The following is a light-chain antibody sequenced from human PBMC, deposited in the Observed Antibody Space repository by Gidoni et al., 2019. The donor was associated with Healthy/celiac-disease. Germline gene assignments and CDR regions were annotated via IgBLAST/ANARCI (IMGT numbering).Light chain of an antibody. CDR2: LGS. Sequence: EPASISCRSSQSLLHSNGYNYLDWYLQKPGQSPQLLIYLGSNRASGVPDRFSGSGSGTDFTLKISRVEAEDVGVYYCMQALQTPPNTFGPXTKVDIK. J-gene: IGKJ3*01. V-gene: IGKV2-28*01. CDR1: QSLLHSNGYNY. CDR3: MQALQTPPNT.